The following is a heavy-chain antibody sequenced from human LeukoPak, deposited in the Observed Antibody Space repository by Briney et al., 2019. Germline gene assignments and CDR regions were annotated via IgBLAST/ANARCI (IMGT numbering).Heavy chain of an antibody. D-gene: IGHD6-19*01. CDR1: GGSISGHY. V-gene: IGHV4-4*07. J-gene: IGHJ4*02. CDR3: ARGKEMTAVAGYYSFDY. CDR2: IYSSGST. Sequence: SETLSLTCTVSGGSISGHYWTWIRQPAGRGLEWIGRIYSSGSTYYNPSLMSRVTISLDTSNNQFSLRVTSVTAADTAVYYCARGKEMTAVAGYYSFDYWGRGTLVSVSS.